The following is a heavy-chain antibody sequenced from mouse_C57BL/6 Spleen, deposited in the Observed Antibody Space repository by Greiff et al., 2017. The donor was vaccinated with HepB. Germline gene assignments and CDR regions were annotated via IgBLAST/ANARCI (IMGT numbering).Heavy chain of an antibody. CDR1: GFTFSDYY. CDR3: ARGGYFDY. V-gene: IGHV5-16*01. CDR2: INYDGSST. J-gene: IGHJ2*01. Sequence: DVKLVVSEGGLVQPGSSMKLSCTASGFTFSDYYMAWVRQVPEKGLEWVANINYDGSSTYYLDSLKSRFNISRDNAKNILYLQMSSLKSEDTATYYCARGGYFDYWGQGTTLTVSS.